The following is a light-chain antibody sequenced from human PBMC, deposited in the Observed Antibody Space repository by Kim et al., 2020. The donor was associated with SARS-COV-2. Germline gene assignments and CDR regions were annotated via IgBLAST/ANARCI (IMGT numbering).Light chain of an antibody. V-gene: IGKV3-20*01. CDR2: DAS. CDR3: QQYGGAPWT. Sequence: SPGERATLSCWASQSVSGSFLAWYQQKPGQAPRPLIYDASSRATGIPERFSGGGSGTDFTLTITRLEPEDVAVYYCQQYGGAPWTFGQGTKVDIK. J-gene: IGKJ1*01. CDR1: QSVSGSF.